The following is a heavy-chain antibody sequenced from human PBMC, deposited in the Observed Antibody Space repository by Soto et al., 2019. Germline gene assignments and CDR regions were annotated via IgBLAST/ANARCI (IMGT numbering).Heavy chain of an antibody. CDR1: GGTFSSYA. Sequence: SVKVSCKASGGTFSSYAISWVRQAPGQGLEWMGGIIPIFGTANYAQKFQGRVTITADKSTSTAYMELSSLRSEDTAVYYCAREGSGSPDLAYWGQGTLVTVS. CDR2: IIPIFGTA. CDR3: AREGSGSPDLAY. D-gene: IGHD1-26*01. J-gene: IGHJ4*02. V-gene: IGHV1-69*06.